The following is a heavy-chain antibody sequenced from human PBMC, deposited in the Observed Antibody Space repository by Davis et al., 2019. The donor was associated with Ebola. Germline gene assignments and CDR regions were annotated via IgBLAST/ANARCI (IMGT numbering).Heavy chain of an antibody. CDR1: GGSISSSSYY. CDR2: IYYSGST. D-gene: IGHD2-2*01. Sequence: PSETLSLTCTVSGGSISSSSYYWGWIRQPPGKGLEWIGYIYYSGSTYYNPSLKSRVTISVDTSKNQFSLKLSSVTAADTAVYYCARDRVDCSSTSCGRVAYYYGMDVWGQGTTVTVSS. CDR3: ARDRVDCSSTSCGRVAYYYGMDV. J-gene: IGHJ6*02. V-gene: IGHV4-30-4*01.